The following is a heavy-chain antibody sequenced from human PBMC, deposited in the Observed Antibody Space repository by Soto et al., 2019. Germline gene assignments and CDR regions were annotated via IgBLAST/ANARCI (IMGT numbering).Heavy chain of an antibody. V-gene: IGHV4-59*08. D-gene: IGHD6-13*01. CDR1: GGSISSYY. CDR2: IYYSGST. J-gene: IGHJ4*02. Sequence: SETLPLTCTVSGGSISSYYWSWIRQNPGKGLEWMGYIYYSGSTDYNPSLKSRVTISVDTSKNQFSLKLSSVTAADTAVYYCASLRDTSSWYYAYWGQGTLVTVSS. CDR3: ASLRDTSSWYYAY.